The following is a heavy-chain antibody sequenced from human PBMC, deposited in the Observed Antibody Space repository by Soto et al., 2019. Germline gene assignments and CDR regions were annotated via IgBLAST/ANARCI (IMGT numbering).Heavy chain of an antibody. CDR1: GYTFTSYY. Sequence: EASVKVSCKASGYTFTSYYMHWVRQAPGQGLEWMGIINPSGGSTSYAQKFQGRVTMTRDTSTSTVYMELSSLRSEDTAVYYCAREWGYCSGGSCFPLYGMDVWGQGTTVTVSS. J-gene: IGHJ6*02. D-gene: IGHD2-15*01. V-gene: IGHV1-46*01. CDR3: AREWGYCSGGSCFPLYGMDV. CDR2: INPSGGST.